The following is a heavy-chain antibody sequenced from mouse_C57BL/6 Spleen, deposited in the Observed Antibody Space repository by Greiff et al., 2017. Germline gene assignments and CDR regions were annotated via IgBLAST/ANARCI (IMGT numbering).Heavy chain of an antibody. D-gene: IGHD1-1*01. CDR2: IHPNSGST. Sequence: QVQLQQPGAELVKPGASVKLSCKASGYTFTSYWMHWVKQRPGQGLEWIGMIHPNSGSTNYNEKFKSKATLTVDKSSSTAYMQLSSLTSEDSAVYYCARDYGSSPYAMDCWGQGTSVTVSS. J-gene: IGHJ4*01. CDR3: ARDYGSSPYAMDC. V-gene: IGHV1-64*01. CDR1: GYTFTSYW.